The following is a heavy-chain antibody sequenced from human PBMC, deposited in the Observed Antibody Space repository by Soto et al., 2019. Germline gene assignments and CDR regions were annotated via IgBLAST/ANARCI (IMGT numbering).Heavy chain of an antibody. V-gene: IGHV3-7*01. Sequence: EVQLVESGGGLVQPGGSLRLSCAASGFTFSSYWMSWVRQAPGKGLEWVANIKQDGSEKYYVDSVKGRFTISRENAKNSLYLQMNSLRAEDTALYYCARDRFTYISSSYYYYYYIDVWGKGTTVTVSS. CDR1: GFTFSSYW. CDR2: IKQDGSEK. D-gene: IGHD6-6*01. J-gene: IGHJ6*03. CDR3: ARDRFTYISSSYYYYYYIDV.